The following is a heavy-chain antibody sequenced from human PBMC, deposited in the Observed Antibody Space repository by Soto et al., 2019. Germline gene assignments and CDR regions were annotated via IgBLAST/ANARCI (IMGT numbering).Heavy chain of an antibody. D-gene: IGHD4-17*01. CDR2: ISYDGNNK. V-gene: IGHV3-30*03. Sequence: QVQLVESGGGVVQPGGSLRLSCAASEFTFSNYARHWVRQPPGKGLQWLAVISYDGNNKYYADSVEGRFTISRDNSKNTVYLQMNSLRLEDTAVYYCARGPSYSDSYFDYWGQGTLVTVSS. CDR3: ARGPSYSDSYFDY. CDR1: EFTFSNYA. J-gene: IGHJ4*02.